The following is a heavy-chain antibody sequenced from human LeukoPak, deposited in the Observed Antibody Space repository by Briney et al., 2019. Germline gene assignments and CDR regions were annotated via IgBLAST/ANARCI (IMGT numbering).Heavy chain of an antibody. CDR1: GFNFNNYG. J-gene: IGHJ3*02. CDR2: TWYDGSKK. Sequence: PGGSLRLSCTASGFNFNNYGLHWVRQTPGKGLEWVAVTWYDGSKKYYGDSVKGRFTISRDNSKNTLYLQMNSLRAEDTAVYYCANLGYSSSWRENDAFNIWGQGTMVTVSS. D-gene: IGHD6-13*01. V-gene: IGHV3-30*02. CDR3: ANLGYSSSWRENDAFNI.